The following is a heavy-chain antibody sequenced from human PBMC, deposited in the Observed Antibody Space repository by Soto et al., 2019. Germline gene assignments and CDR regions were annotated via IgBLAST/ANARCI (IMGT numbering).Heavy chain of an antibody. CDR3: AKGTPETYYDFWSGYNWFDP. V-gene: IGHV3-23*01. CDR2: ISGSGGST. J-gene: IGHJ5*02. Sequence: GGSLRLSCAASGFTFSSYAMSWVRQAPGKGLEWVSAISGSGGSTYYADSVKGRFTISRDNSKNTLYLQMNSLRAEDTAVYYCAKGTPETYYDFWSGYNWFDPWGQGTLVTVSS. CDR1: GFTFSSYA. D-gene: IGHD3-3*01.